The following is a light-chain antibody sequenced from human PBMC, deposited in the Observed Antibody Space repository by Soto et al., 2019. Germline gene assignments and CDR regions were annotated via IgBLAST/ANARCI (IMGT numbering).Light chain of an antibody. J-gene: IGKJ5*01. V-gene: IGKV3-20*01. CDR1: QSVSTSY. CDR2: ATS. Sequence: EIVLTQSPGTLSLSPGERATLSCRASQSVSTSYLAWYQQKPGQAPRPLIYATSSRATGIPDRFSGSGSGTDFTLTIGRLKPEDFAVYYCQQYGGSPLVTFGQGTRLEIK. CDR3: QQYGGSPLVT.